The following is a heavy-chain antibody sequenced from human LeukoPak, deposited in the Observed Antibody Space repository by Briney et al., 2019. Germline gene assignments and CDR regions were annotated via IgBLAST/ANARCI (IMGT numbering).Heavy chain of an antibody. D-gene: IGHD1-1*01. CDR2: ICATGDT. CDR3: VLGAYWNDDKNAFHI. Sequence: GGSLRLSCAASGLTFSSYDMHWVRQVPTKGLEWVSSICATGDTYYAGSVKGRFTVSRDNAKKSLYLQMSSLRAGDTAVYFCVLGAYWNDDKNAFHIWGPGAMVTVSS. CDR1: GLTFSSYD. J-gene: IGHJ3*02. V-gene: IGHV3-13*01.